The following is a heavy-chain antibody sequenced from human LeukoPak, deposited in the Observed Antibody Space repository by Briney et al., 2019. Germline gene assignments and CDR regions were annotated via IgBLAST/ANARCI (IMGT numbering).Heavy chain of an antibody. V-gene: IGHV3-48*03. Sequence: GVSLRLSCAASGFTCTTYQMNWLGQAPGKGLEWVSYISNTGDNIYYADSVKGRFTISRGNAKNSLYLQRNSLRAVDTAVYYCAGFYYYGSRAFDYWGQGTMVTVPS. CDR3: AGFYYYGSRAFDY. D-gene: IGHD3-10*01. J-gene: IGHJ4*02. CDR1: GFTCTTYQ. CDR2: ISNTGDNI.